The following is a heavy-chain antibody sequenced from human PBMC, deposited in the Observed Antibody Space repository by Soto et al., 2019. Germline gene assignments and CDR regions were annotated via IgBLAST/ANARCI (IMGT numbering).Heavy chain of an antibody. CDR2: MNPNSGNT. J-gene: IGHJ6*03. CDR3: ARGRERSNSYYYYYMDV. CDR1: GYTFTSYD. D-gene: IGHD4-4*01. V-gene: IGHV1-8*01. Sequence: ASVKVSCKASGYTFTSYDINWVRQATGQGLEWMGWMNPNSGNTGYAQKFQGRVTMTRNTSISTAYMELSSLRSEDTAVYYCARGRERSNSYYYYYMDVWGKGTTVTVS.